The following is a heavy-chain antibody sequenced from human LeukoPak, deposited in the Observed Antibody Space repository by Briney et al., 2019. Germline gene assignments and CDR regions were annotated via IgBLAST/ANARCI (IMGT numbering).Heavy chain of an antibody. CDR3: ARDVFEKRPAAMVFYYYYGMDV. CDR2: VSAYNGNT. Sequence: ASVKVSCKASGYTFTSYGISWVRQAPGLGLEWMGWVSAYNGNTNYAQKLQGRVTMTTDTSTSTAYMELRSLRSDDTAVYYCARDVFEKRPAAMVFYYYYGMDVWGQGTTVTVSS. CDR1: GYTFTSYG. D-gene: IGHD2-2*01. V-gene: IGHV1-18*01. J-gene: IGHJ6*02.